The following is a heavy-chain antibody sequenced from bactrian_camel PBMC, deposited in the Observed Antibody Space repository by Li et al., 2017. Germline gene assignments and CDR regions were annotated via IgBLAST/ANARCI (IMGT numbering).Heavy chain of an antibody. Sequence: VQLVESGGGLVQPGGSLRLSCAASGFTFGDFYMSWVRQAPGEERELVSSILSDGTINYASSVQGRFTISQDNAKNTLYLQMDSLKTEDTAVYYCAAPRGSSCPVTWGQGTQVTVS. V-gene: IGHV3S67*01. CDR1: GFTFGDFY. D-gene: IGHD2*01. CDR2: ILSDGTI. CDR3: AAPRGSSCPVT. J-gene: IGHJ4*01.